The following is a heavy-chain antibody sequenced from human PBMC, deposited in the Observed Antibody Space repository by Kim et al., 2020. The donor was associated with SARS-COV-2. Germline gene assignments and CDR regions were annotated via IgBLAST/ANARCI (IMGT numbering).Heavy chain of an antibody. CDR2: INPDGTST. CDR3: ARGFDSYGGLASDI. D-gene: IGHD2-21*02. Sequence: GGSLRLSCAASGFTFKTYWMHWVRQAPGKGLVWVSRINPDGTSTSYADSVKGRFTISRDNVKNTLFLEMNSLGGEDTALYFCARGFDSYGGLASDIWGQGTVVTVAS. CDR1: GFTFKTYW. V-gene: IGHV3-74*01. J-gene: IGHJ3*02.